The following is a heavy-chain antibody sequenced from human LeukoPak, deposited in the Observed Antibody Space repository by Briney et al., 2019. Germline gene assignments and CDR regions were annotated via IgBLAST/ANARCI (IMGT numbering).Heavy chain of an antibody. Sequence: SGTLSLTCTVSGGSISSGGYYWSWIRQPPGKGLEWIGYIYHSGSTYYNPSLKSRVTISVDRSKNQFSLKLSSVTAADTAVYYCARWGNRAFDYWGQGTLVTVSS. CDR1: GGSISSGGYY. CDR2: IYHSGST. V-gene: IGHV4-30-2*01. D-gene: IGHD1-14*01. CDR3: ARWGNRAFDY. J-gene: IGHJ4*02.